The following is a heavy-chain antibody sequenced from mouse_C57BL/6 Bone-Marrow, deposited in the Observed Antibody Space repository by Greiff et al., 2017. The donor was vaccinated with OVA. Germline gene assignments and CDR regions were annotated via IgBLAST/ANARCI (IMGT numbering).Heavy chain of an antibody. Sequence: QVQLQQPGAELVKPGVSVKLSCKASGYTFTSYWMQWVKQRPGQGLEWIGEIDPSDSYTNYNQKFKGKATLTVDTSSSTAYMQLSSLTSEDSAVYYCARGGTTVVATLEDYWGQGTTLTVSS. J-gene: IGHJ2*01. CDR2: IDPSDSYT. CDR3: ARGGTTVVATLEDY. CDR1: GYTFTSYW. V-gene: IGHV1-50*01. D-gene: IGHD1-1*01.